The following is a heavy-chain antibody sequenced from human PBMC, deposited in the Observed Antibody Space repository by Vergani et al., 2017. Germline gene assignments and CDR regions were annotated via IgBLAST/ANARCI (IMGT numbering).Heavy chain of an antibody. CDR3: ARGSRAEGGSGPDK. V-gene: IGHV4-61*02. D-gene: IGHD6-13*01. Sequence: QVQLQESGPGLVKPSQTLSLSCTVSGGSVRTSIGYYWTWIRQPAGKTLEWIGEIFSSGTTNYNSPFKNRVTMSVDTSKNQFSLKLDSVTAADTAVYYCARGSRAEGGSGPDKWGQGTLVTVSS. CDR1: GGSVRTSIGYY. J-gene: IGHJ4*02. CDR2: IFSSGTT.